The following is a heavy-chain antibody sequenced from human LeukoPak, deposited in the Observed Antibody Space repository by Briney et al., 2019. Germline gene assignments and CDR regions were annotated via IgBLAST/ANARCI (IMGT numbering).Heavy chain of an antibody. D-gene: IGHD6-19*01. CDR3: ARQGMYSSGWYYFDY. J-gene: IGHJ4*02. V-gene: IGHV4-59*08. CDR2: IYYSGST. CDR1: GGSISSYY. Sequence: SETLSLTCTVSGGSISSYYWSWIRQPPGKGLGWIGYIYYSGSTNYNPSLKSRVTISVDTSKNQFSLKLSSVTAADTAVYYCARQGMYSSGWYYFDYWGQGTLVTVSS.